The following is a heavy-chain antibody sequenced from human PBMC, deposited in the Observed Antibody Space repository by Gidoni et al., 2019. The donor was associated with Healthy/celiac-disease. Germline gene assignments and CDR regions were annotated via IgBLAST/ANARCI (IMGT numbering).Heavy chain of an antibody. J-gene: IGHJ2*01. V-gene: IGHV4-4*02. CDR2: IYHSGST. Sequence: QVQLQESGPGLVKPSGTLSLTCAVSGGPISSSNWWSWVRQPPGKGLEWIGEIYHSGSTTYNPSIKSRVTISVDKSKNQFSLKLSSVAAADTAVYYCARRDGYHHPHWYFDLWGRGTLVTVSS. CDR3: ARRDGYHHPHWYFDL. CDR1: GGPISSSNW. D-gene: IGHD5-12*01.